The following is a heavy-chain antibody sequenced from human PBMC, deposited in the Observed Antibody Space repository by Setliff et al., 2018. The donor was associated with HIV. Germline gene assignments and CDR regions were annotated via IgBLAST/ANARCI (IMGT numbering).Heavy chain of an antibody. CDR1: GSSIGADYY. V-gene: IGHV4-38-2*02. CDR2: IYHSGST. CDR3: AREGGLDYYDSSGHYSY. J-gene: IGHJ4*02. Sequence: SETLSLTCTVSGSSIGADYYWGWIRQPPGKGLEWIGSIYHSGSTYYNPSLKSRVTISVDTSKNQFSLKLSSVTAADTAVYYCAREGGLDYYDSSGHYSYWGQGTLVTVSS. D-gene: IGHD3-22*01.